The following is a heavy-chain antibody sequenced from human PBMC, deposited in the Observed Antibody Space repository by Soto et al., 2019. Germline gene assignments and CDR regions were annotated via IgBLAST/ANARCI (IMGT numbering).Heavy chain of an antibody. D-gene: IGHD2-2*01. V-gene: IGHV3-23*01. CDR1: GFTFSSYA. Sequence: GGSLRLSCAASGFTFSSYAMSWVRQAPGKGLEWVSAISGSGGSTYYADSVKGRFTISRDNSKNTLYLQINSLRAEDTAVYYFAKDRSEYQLLFWFDPWGQGTLVTVSS. J-gene: IGHJ5*02. CDR2: ISGSGGST. CDR3: AKDRSEYQLLFWFDP.